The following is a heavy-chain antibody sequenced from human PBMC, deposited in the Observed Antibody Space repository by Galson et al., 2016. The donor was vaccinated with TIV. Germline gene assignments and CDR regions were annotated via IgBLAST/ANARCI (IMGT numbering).Heavy chain of an antibody. V-gene: IGHV3-23*01. CDR3: EKGSTWFGESLSH. Sequence: SLRLSCAASGLVSSSFAMNWVRQAPGKGLEWVSTISNTGADTFHADSVKGRFAISRDNSKNMLYLHMTSLRADDTAVYYCEKGSTWFGESLSHWGQGTPVTVSS. CDR2: ISNTGADT. CDR1: GLVSSSFA. J-gene: IGHJ4*02. D-gene: IGHD3-10*01.